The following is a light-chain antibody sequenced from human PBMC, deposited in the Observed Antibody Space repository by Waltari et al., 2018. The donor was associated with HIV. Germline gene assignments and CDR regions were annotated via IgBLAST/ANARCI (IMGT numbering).Light chain of an antibody. CDR1: QDISNH. CDR2: DAS. Sequence: DIQMTQSPSSLSASVGARVTITCQASQDISNHLNWYQQKPGKAPKLLIYDASNLETGVPSRFSGSGSGTDFTFTISSLQPEDIATYYCQQYDNLPRTFGQGTKVEIK. V-gene: IGKV1-33*01. J-gene: IGKJ1*01. CDR3: QQYDNLPRT.